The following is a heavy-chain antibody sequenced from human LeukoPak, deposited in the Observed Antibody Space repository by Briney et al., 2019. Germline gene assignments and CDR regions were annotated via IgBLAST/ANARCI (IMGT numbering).Heavy chain of an antibody. D-gene: IGHD4-17*01. CDR2: IYYSGST. CDR3: ARDGDYWYFDL. V-gene: IGHV4-59*01. CDR1: GGSISSYY. Sequence: SETLSLTCTVSGGSISSYYWSWIRQPPGKGLEWIGYIYYSGSTNYNPSLKSRVTISVDTSKNQFSLKLSSVTAADTAAYYCARDGDYWYFDLWGRGTLVTVSS. J-gene: IGHJ2*01.